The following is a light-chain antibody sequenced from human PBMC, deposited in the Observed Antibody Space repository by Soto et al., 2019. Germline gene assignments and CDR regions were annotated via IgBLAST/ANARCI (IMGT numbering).Light chain of an antibody. CDR3: QQSNSYSPT. Sequence: DIQMTQSPSTLSASVGDRVTITCRASQSISSWLAWYQQKPGKAPKLLIYDASSLESGVPSRFSGSGSGTEFTLTISSLLPDDYATYYCQQSNSYSPTFGQGTRLEIK. CDR1: QSISSW. J-gene: IGKJ5*01. CDR2: DAS. V-gene: IGKV1-5*01.